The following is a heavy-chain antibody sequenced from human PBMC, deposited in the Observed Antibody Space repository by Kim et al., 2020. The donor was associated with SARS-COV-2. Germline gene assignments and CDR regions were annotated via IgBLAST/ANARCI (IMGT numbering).Heavy chain of an antibody. Sequence: SETLSLTCAVSGGSISSSNWWSWVRQPPGKGLEWIGEIYHSGSTNYNPSLKSRVTISVDKSKNQFSLKLSSVTAADTAVYYCARVYKFHYYGQDYYYYGMDVWGQGTTVTVSS. V-gene: IGHV4-4*02. CDR2: IYHSGST. D-gene: IGHD3-10*01. J-gene: IGHJ6*02. CDR3: ARVYKFHYYGQDYYYYGMDV. CDR1: GGSISSSNW.